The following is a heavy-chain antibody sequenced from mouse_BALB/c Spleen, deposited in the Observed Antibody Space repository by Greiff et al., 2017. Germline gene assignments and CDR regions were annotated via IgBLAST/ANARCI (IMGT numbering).Heavy chain of an antibody. CDR3: ARGYEAMDY. D-gene: IGHD2-14*01. CDR2: ISNGGGST. CDR1: GFTFSSYT. Sequence: EVHLVESGGGLVQPGGSLKLSCAASGFTFSSYTMSWVRQTPEKRLEWVAYISNGGGSTYYPDTVKGRFTISRDNAKNTLYLQMSSLKSEDTAMYYCARGYEAMDYWGQGTSVTVSS. J-gene: IGHJ4*01. V-gene: IGHV5-12-2*01.